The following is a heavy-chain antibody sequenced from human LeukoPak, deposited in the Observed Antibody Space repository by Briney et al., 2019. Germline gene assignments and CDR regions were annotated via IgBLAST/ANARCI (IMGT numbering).Heavy chain of an antibody. D-gene: IGHD7-27*01. CDR1: GVSFSGSY. CDR3: TKTSPGVPLDF. V-gene: IGHV4-34*01. CDR2: ISHSGRT. Sequence: WETLSLTCAVSGVSFSGSYWSWIRQPPGKGPEWVGEISHSGRTSYNPSLKSRVTISLDTSKNQFSLRLTFVTAADTAVYYCTKTSPGVPLDFWGQGNLVTVSS. J-gene: IGHJ4*02.